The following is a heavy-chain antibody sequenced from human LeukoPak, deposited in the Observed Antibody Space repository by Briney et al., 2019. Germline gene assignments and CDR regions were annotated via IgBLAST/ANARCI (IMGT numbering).Heavy chain of an antibody. Sequence: ASVKVSCKASGGTFSSYAISWVRQAPGQGLEWMGGIIPIFGTVNYAQRFQGRVTMTEDTSTHTAYMELSSLRSEDTAVYYCARDYDGYSSSNNWFDPWGQGTLVTVSS. CDR2: IIPIFGTV. J-gene: IGHJ5*02. D-gene: IGHD6-13*01. V-gene: IGHV1-69*06. CDR3: ARDYDGYSSSNNWFDP. CDR1: GGTFSSYA.